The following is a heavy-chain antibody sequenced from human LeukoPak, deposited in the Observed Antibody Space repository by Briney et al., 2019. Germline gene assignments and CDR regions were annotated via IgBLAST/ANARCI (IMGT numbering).Heavy chain of an antibody. CDR2: IYYSGST. Sequence: SETLSLTCTVSGGSISTTSHYWGWIRQPPGKGLEWIGSIYYSGSTYYNPPLKSRVTISVDTSQNQFSLNVISVTAADTAVYYCARGRYCSDSSCYGNWFDPWGQGTLVTVSS. J-gene: IGHJ5*02. D-gene: IGHD2-2*01. CDR1: GGSISTTSHY. V-gene: IGHV4-39*01. CDR3: ARGRYCSDSSCYGNWFDP.